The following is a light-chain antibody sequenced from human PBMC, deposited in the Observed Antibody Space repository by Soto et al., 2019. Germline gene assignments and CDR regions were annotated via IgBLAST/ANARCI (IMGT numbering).Light chain of an antibody. CDR3: QQRSSWPRT. J-gene: IGKJ1*01. V-gene: IGKV3-11*01. CDR2: EAS. Sequence: EIVLTQSPATLSLSPGERATLSCRASQSVRNSLAWFQQRPGQAPRLLIYEASNRATGTPARFSGSGSGTDFALTISSVEREDFAVYYCQQRSSWPRTFGQGTKVEIK. CDR1: QSVRNS.